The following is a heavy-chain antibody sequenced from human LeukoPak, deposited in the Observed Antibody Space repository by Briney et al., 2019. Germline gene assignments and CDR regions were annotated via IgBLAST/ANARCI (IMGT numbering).Heavy chain of an antibody. Sequence: PGGSLRLSCAASGYTFSIYWMNWVRRAPGKGLEWVASIKQDGSETYYMESVQGRFTISRDNDMNFLYLQLSSLRAEDTAVYYCTRENSGSLSLEYWGQGTLVTVSS. D-gene: IGHD1-26*01. V-gene: IGHV3-7*01. J-gene: IGHJ4*02. CDR3: TRENSGSLSLEY. CDR1: GYTFSIYW. CDR2: IKQDGSET.